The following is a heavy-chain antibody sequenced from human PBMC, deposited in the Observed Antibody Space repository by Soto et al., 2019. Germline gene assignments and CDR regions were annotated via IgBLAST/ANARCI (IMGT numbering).Heavy chain of an antibody. CDR3: AKDPYYDIHYNLFDP. CDR2: ISYDGINK. CDR1: EFTFSSYA. Sequence: LGGSLRLSCAASEFTFSSYAMHWVRQAPGKGLEWVAVISYDGINKKYADSVKGRFTISRDNSKYTLYLQMNSLRAEDTAVYYCAKDPYYDIHYNLFDPWGQGTLVTVSS. D-gene: IGHD3-9*01. V-gene: IGHV3-30-3*01. J-gene: IGHJ5*02.